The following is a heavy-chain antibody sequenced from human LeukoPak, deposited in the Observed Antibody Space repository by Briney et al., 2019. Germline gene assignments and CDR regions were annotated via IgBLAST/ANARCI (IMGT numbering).Heavy chain of an antibody. CDR2: VSNSGST. Sequence: PGGSLRLSCAGSGFTFSVYGMSWVRQAPGKVLEWVSSVSNSGSTYYADSVKGRCTSSRDNSKNTLFLQMNSLRAEDTALYYCAKSINYCDSSDFDYWGQGTLVTVSA. CDR3: AKSINYCDSSDFDY. CDR1: GFTFSVYG. J-gene: IGHJ4*02. D-gene: IGHD3-22*01. V-gene: IGHV3-23*01.